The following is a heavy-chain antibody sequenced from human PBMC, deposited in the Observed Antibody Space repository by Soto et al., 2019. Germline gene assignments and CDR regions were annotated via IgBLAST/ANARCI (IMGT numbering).Heavy chain of an antibody. D-gene: IGHD1-20*01. J-gene: IGHJ5*02. V-gene: IGHV3-33*03. CDR1: TLTFDAYV. Sequence: QVQLVESGGGVVQPGTSLRLSCAASTLTFDAYVMHWVRQAPGKGLEWVAVIRNDGSYESYSTSVQGRFLISRDNSKNVLYLQMTNVAVDDTGVFSCVKVFPGQENWFETWGPGTRVTVSS. CDR3: VKVFPGQENWFET. CDR2: IRNDGSYE.